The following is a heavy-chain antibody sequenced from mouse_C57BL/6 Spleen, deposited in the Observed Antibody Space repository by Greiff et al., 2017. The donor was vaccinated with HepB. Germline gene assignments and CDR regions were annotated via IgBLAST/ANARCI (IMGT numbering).Heavy chain of an antibody. CDR3: ASSPYYGSSAWFAY. J-gene: IGHJ3*01. CDR1: GYTFTDYY. CDR2: IGPGSGST. D-gene: IGHD1-1*01. V-gene: IGHV1-77*01. Sequence: QVQLQQSGAELVKPGASVKISCKASGYTFTDYYINWVKQRPGQGLEWIGKIGPGSGSTYYNEKFKGKATLTADKSSSTAYMQLSSLTSEDSAVYFCASSPYYGSSAWFAYWGQGTLVTVSA.